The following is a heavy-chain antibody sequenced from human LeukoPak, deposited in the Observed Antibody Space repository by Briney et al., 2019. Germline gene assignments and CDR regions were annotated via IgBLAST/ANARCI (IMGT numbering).Heavy chain of an antibody. D-gene: IGHD3-10*01. CDR1: GYIFTSYN. V-gene: IGHV1-8*02. CDR2: MNPNSGNT. Sequence: ASVKVSCKASGYIFTSYNIYWVRQATGQGLEWMGWMNPNSGNTGYAQKFQGRVTMTRNTSISTAYMELSSLRSEDTAVYYCARAGGSGSYYYYFDYWGQGTLVTVSS. J-gene: IGHJ4*02. CDR3: ARAGGSGSYYYYFDY.